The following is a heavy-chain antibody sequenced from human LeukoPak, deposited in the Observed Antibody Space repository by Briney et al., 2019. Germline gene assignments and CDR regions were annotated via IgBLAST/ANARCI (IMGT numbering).Heavy chain of an antibody. V-gene: IGHV4-39*07. CDR3: ARGRGIAARVFLDY. D-gene: IGHD6-6*01. CDR1: GGSISSSSYY. CDR2: IYYSGST. J-gene: IGHJ4*02. Sequence: SETLSLTCTVSGGSISSSSYYWGWIRQPPGKGLEWIGSIYYSGSTNYNPSLKSRVTISVDTSKNQFSLKLSSVTAADTAVYYCARGRGIAARVFLDYWGQGTLVTVSS.